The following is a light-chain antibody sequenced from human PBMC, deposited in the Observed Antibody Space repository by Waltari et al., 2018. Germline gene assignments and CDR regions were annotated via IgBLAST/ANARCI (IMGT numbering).Light chain of an antibody. J-gene: IGLJ3*02. Sequence: QSVLTQPPSASGTPGQRVTISCSGSSSNIGTNYAFWYQQLPGTAPKLLIFRNNRRPSRVPDRFSGSKSGTSASLDISGLRSEDEADYYCAAWDDRQSGPYWVFGGGTKLTVL. CDR3: AAWDDRQSGPYWV. V-gene: IGLV1-47*01. CDR2: RNN. CDR1: SSNIGTNY.